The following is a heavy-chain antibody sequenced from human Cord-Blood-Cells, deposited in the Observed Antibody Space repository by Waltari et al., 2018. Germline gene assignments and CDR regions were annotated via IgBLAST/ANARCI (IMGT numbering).Heavy chain of an antibody. V-gene: IGHV4-34*01. CDR2: INHSGRT. J-gene: IGHJ2*01. Sequence: QVQLQQWGAGLLKPSETLSLTCAVYGGSFSGYYWSWIRQPPGKGLEWIGEINHSGRTNSNPSLKSRVTISVDTSKNQFSVKLSSVTAADTAVYYCARTSYYYDSSGYYYGYFDLWGRGTLVTVSS. D-gene: IGHD3-22*01. CDR3: ARTSYYYDSSGYYYGYFDL. CDR1: GGSFSGYY.